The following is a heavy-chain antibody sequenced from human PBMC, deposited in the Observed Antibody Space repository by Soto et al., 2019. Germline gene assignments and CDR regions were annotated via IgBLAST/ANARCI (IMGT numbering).Heavy chain of an antibody. Sequence: GGSLRLSCAASGFTFSNAWMSWVRQAPGKGLEWVGRIKSKTDGGTTDYAAPVKGRFTISRDDSKNTLYLQMNSLKTEDTAVYYCTTMIMITFGGVIGPMGYWGQGTLVTVSS. J-gene: IGHJ4*02. D-gene: IGHD3-16*02. CDR3: TTMIMITFGGVIGPMGY. CDR1: GFTFSNAW. V-gene: IGHV3-15*01. CDR2: IKSKTDGGTT.